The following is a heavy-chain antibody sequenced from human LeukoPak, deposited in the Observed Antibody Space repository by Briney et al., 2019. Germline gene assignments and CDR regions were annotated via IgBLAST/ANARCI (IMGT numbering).Heavy chain of an antibody. Sequence: SQTLSLTCTVSGGSISSGGYYWSWIRQPPGKGLEWIGYIYHSGSTYYNPSLKSRVTISVDRSKNQFSLKLSSVTAADTAVYYCARNWNRLRRSGWFDPWGQGTLVTVSS. CDR1: GGSISSGGYY. J-gene: IGHJ5*02. CDR3: ARNWNRLRRSGWFDP. V-gene: IGHV4-30-2*01. CDR2: IYHSGST. D-gene: IGHD4-17*01.